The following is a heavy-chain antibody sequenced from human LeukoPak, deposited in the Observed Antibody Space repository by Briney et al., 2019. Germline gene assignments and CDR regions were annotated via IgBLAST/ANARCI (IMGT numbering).Heavy chain of an antibody. CDR3: ARGSGSMAFDI. J-gene: IGHJ3*02. Sequence: GGSLTLSCAASGFTFSSYSMNWLRQPPGKGLGWVSSISSSSSYIYYAGSVNGGFTIYRDNAKNSLYLHINSLRAEDTAVYYCARGSGSMAFDIWGQGTMVTVSS. D-gene: IGHD2/OR15-2a*01. CDR1: GFTFSSYS. V-gene: IGHV3-21*01. CDR2: ISSSSSYI.